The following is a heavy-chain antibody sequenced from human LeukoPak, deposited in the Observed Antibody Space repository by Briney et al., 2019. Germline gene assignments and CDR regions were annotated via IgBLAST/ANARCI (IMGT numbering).Heavy chain of an antibody. J-gene: IGHJ6*04. V-gene: IGHV1-46*01. D-gene: IGHD6-13*01. CDR3: AGDYSKGAAAATRYYYYYGMDV. CDR2: INPSGGST. CDR1: GYTFTSYY. Sequence: ASVKVSCKASGYTFTSYYMHWVRQAPGQGLEWMGIINPSGGSTSYAQKFQGRVTMTRDTSTSTVYMELSSLRSEDTAVYYCAGDYSKGAAAATRYYYYYGMDVWGKGTTVTVSS.